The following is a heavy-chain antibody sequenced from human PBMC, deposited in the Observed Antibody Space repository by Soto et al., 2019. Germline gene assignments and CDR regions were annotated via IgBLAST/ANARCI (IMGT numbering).Heavy chain of an antibody. V-gene: IGHV4-59*11. Sequence: SAETLSLTCAVSCVSLSPHSLNWVRQPPGKGLEWVGYSCYSGGTTYNHALKSRVTISVDTSKNQFYLNLRSVTAADTAVYYCARGSYYGSGENWGQGTLVTVSS. D-gene: IGHD3-10*01. J-gene: IGHJ4*02. CDR3: ARGSYYGSGEN. CDR2: SCYSGGT. CDR1: CVSLSPHS.